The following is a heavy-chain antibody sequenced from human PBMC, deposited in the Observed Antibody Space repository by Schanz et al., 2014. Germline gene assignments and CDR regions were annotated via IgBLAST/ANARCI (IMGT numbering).Heavy chain of an antibody. D-gene: IGHD6-6*01. CDR2: IYSGGST. CDR3: VPMSIAAH. V-gene: IGHV3-66*01. CDR1: GFIVSDNY. Sequence: DVQLVESGGGLVQPGGSLRLSCAASGFIVSDNYMHWVRQAPGKGLEWVSVIYSGGSTYYADSVKGRFTISRDNAKNSLYLQMNSLRAEDTAVYYCVPMSIAAHWGQGTLVTVSS. J-gene: IGHJ4*02.